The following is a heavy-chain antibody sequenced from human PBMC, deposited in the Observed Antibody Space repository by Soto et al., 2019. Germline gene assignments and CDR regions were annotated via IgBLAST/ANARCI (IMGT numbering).Heavy chain of an antibody. CDR1: GGSISSSSYY. Sequence: PSKTLSLTCTVSGGSISSSSYYWGWIRQPPGKGLEWIGSIYYSGSTYYNPSLKSRVTISVDTSKNQFSLKLSSVTAADTAVYYCVGHSSSWLWYYYYYGMDVWGQGTTVTVSS. V-gene: IGHV4-39*01. CDR2: IYYSGST. CDR3: VGHSSSWLWYYYYYGMDV. D-gene: IGHD6-13*01. J-gene: IGHJ6*02.